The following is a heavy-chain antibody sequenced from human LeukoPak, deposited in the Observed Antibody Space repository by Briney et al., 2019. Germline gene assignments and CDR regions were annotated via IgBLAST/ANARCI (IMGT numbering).Heavy chain of an antibody. CDR3: ARGDYDFLPLA. CDR2: INPSGGST. CDR1: GYTFTSYY. Sequence: ASVKVSCKASGYTFTSYYMHWVRQAPGQGLEWMGIINPSGGSTSYAQKFQGRVTFTADESTNTAYMELSSLTSEDTAVYYCARGDYDFLPLAWGQGTLVTVSS. V-gene: IGHV1-46*01. J-gene: IGHJ5*02. D-gene: IGHD3-3*01.